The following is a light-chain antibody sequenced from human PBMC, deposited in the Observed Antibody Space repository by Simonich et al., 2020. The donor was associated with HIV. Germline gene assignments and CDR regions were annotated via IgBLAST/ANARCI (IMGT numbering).Light chain of an antibody. V-gene: IGKV1D-16*01. CDR3: QQYYSTPYT. J-gene: IGKJ2*01. Sequence: DIQMTQSPSSLSASVGDRVTITCRASQGISRWLAWYQQKPGKAPKLLIYAASSLKSEVPSRFSGSGSGTDFTLTISSLQAEDVAVYYCQQYYSTPYTFGQGTKLEIK. CDR2: AAS. CDR1: QGISRW.